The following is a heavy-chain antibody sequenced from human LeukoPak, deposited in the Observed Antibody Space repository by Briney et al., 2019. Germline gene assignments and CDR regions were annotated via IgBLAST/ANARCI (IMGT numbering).Heavy chain of an antibody. D-gene: IGHD2-2*01. V-gene: IGHV1-18*01. CDR2: ISAYNGNT. J-gene: IGHJ4*02. CDR3: ARDTSSDLNTPSSLFDY. CDR1: GYTFTSYG. Sequence: GASVKVSCKASGYTFTSYGISWVRQAPGQGLEWMGWISAYNGNTKYAQKLQGRVTMTTDTPTNTAYMELRSLRSDDTAVYYCARDTSSDLNTPSSLFDYWGQGTLVTVSS.